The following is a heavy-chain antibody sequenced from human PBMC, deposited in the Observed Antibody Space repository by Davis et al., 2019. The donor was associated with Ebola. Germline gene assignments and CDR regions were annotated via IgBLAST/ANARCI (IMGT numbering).Heavy chain of an antibody. CDR1: GFTFSGSS. CDR3: VRDSGYYSHDY. Sequence: PGGSLRLSCAASGFTFSGSSMNWVRRAPGKGLEWVSHISGGTGTIEYADSVKGRFTMSRDNAKNTLSLQMNSLRVEDTAVYYCVRDSGYYSHDYWGHGTLVTVSS. CDR2: ISGGTGTI. J-gene: IGHJ4*01. V-gene: IGHV3-48*01. D-gene: IGHD5-12*01.